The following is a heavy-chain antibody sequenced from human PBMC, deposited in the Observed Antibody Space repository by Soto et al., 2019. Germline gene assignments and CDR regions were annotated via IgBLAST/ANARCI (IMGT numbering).Heavy chain of an antibody. J-gene: IGHJ4*02. CDR2: IIPIFAST. CDR1: GGTFDNYA. D-gene: IGHD3-10*01. Sequence: QVQLVQSGTEVKKPGSSVKVSCKASGGTFDNYAIIWVRLAPGQGLEWMGGIIPIFASTYYAPKFQDRVTITADTSTNTAFMELSSLTSHDTAVYYCARGHSSWFGAFWGQGTLVTVSS. V-gene: IGHV1-69*06. CDR3: ARGHSSWFGAF.